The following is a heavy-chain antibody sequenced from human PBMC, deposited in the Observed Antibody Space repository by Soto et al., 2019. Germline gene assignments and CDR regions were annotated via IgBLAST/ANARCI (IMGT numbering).Heavy chain of an antibody. CDR2: IYNSGST. J-gene: IGHJ4*02. CDR3: ARRYSYGHFDY. D-gene: IGHD5-18*01. CDR1: GGSISNYY. Sequence: ASETLSLTCTVSGGSISNYYWTWIRQPPGKGLEWIGYIYNSGSTTYNPSLKSRVTISVDTSKNQFSLKLSSVTAADTAVYYCARRYSYGHFDYWGQGTLVTVSS. V-gene: IGHV4-59*08.